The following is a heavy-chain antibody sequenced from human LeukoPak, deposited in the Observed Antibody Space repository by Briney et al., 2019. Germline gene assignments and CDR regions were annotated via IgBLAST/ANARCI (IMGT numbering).Heavy chain of an antibody. J-gene: IGHJ4*02. CDR3: ARSANTRASFDY. V-gene: IGHV4-59*01. Sequence: PSETLSLTCTVSGGSISSYYWSWIRQPPGKGLEWIGYIYSSGSTDYSPSLKSRVTISVDTSKNHFSQKLNSVTAADTAVYFCARSANTRASFDYWGQGTLVTVSS. CDR1: GGSISSYY. CDR2: IYSSGST.